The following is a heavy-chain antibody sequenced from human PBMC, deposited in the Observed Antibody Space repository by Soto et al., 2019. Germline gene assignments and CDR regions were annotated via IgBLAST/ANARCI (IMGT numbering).Heavy chain of an antibody. CDR3: ARGGSNRFGL. J-gene: IGHJ4*02. CDR1: GFRFSGHW. Sequence: EEQLVESGGGLVQPGGSLGVSCAASGFRFSGHWLTWVRQAPGKGLEWVASIKEDGSEKKYVDSAKGRFTISRDNAKKSLYLQMNSLRGDDTAVYYCARGGSNRFGLWGQGTLVTVSS. CDR2: IKEDGSEK. D-gene: IGHD6-13*01. V-gene: IGHV3-7*04.